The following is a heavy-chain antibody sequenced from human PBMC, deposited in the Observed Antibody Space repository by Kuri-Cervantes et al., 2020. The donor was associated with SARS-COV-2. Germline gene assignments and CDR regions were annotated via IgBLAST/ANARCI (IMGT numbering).Heavy chain of an antibody. CDR3: ARRTTVTTDPFDY. Sequence: GGSRRLSWKGSGYSFTSYWSGWVRQMPGKGLEWMGIIYPGDSDTRYNPSFQGQVTISADKSISTAYLQWSSLKASDTAMYYCARRTTVTTDPFDYWGQGTLVTVSS. V-gene: IGHV5-51*01. CDR1: GYSFTSYW. CDR2: IYPGDSDT. J-gene: IGHJ4*02. D-gene: IGHD4-17*01.